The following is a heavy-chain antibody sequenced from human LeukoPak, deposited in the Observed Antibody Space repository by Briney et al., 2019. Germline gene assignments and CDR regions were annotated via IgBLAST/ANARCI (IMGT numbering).Heavy chain of an antibody. Sequence: SVKVSCKASGGIFNDYSISWVRQAPEQGLEWMGRIIPILNVPNYAQKFEGRVTITADKSTNTAYMELSSLKSEDTAVYFCARDRPRARYFDYWGQGTLVTVSS. J-gene: IGHJ4*02. CDR2: IIPILNVP. CDR3: ARDRPRARYFDY. CDR1: GGIFNDYS. V-gene: IGHV1-69*04. D-gene: IGHD2-15*01.